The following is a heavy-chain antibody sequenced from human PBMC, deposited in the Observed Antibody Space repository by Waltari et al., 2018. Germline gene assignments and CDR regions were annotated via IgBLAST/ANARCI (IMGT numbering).Heavy chain of an antibody. CDR2: IGTAGDP. CDR1: GFTFSSYD. CDR3: ARGKFYYYGMDV. Sequence: EVQLVESGGGLVQPGGSLRLSCAASGFTFSSYDMHWVRQATGKGLELVSAIGTAGDPYYPGSVKGRFTISRENAKNSLYLQMNSLRAGDTAVYYCARGKFYYYGMDVWGQGTTVTVSS. V-gene: IGHV3-13*05. J-gene: IGHJ6*02.